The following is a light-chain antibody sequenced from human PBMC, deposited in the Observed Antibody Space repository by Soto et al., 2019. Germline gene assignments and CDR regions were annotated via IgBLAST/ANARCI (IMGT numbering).Light chain of an antibody. V-gene: IGLV2-14*03. CDR3: SSYTSSNTRVV. Sequence: QSALTQPASVSRSPGQSITISCTGTSSDVGGYNFVSWYQQHPGKAPKLMIYDVSNRPSGVSNRFSGSKSGNTASLTISGLHTEDEADYYCSSYTSSNTRVVFGGGTKLTVL. J-gene: IGLJ2*01. CDR2: DVS. CDR1: SSDVGGYNF.